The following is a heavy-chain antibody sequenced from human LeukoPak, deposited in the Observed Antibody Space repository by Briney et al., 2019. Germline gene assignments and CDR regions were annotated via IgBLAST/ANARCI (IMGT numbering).Heavy chain of an antibody. CDR3: ARGATVITWGYFDY. V-gene: IGHV6-1*01. CDR1: GDSVSSNSAA. CDR2: TYYRSKWYS. J-gene: IGHJ4*02. Sequence: QSGPGLVKPSQTLSLTCAISGDSVSSNSAAWHWIRQSPSRGLEWLGRTYYRSKWYSDYAVSVKSRITLNADTSKNQFSLQLNSVTPEDTAVYYCARGATVITWGYFDYWGQGALVTVSS. D-gene: IGHD4-23*01.